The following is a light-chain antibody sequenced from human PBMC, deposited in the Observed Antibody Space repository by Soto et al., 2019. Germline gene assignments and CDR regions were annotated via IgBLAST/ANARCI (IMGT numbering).Light chain of an antibody. CDR1: QSVSSSY. V-gene: IGKV3-20*01. CDR2: GAS. J-gene: IGKJ3*01. Sequence: EIVLTQSPGTLSLSPGERATLSCRASQSVSSSYLARYQQKPGQAPRLLIYGASSRATGIPDRFSGSGSGTDFPLTISRLEPEDFAVYYCQQYGSSRTFGPGTKVDIK. CDR3: QQYGSSRT.